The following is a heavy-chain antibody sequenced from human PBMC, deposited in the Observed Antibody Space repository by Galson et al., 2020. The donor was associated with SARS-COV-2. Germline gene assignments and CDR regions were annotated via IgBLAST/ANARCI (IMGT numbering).Heavy chain of an antibody. D-gene: IGHD6-19*01. CDR2: TYYRSKCYS. CDR3: ARSPGIAVARTFDY. J-gene: IGHJ4*02. CDR1: GDSVSSNSAA. Sequence: SQTLSLTCAISGDSVSSNSAAWNWIRQSPSRGLEWLGRTYYRSKCYSDYAVSVKSRITINADTSKNQFSLQLNSVIPDDTAVYYCARSPGIAVARTFDYWGPGTLVTVSS. V-gene: IGHV6-1*01.